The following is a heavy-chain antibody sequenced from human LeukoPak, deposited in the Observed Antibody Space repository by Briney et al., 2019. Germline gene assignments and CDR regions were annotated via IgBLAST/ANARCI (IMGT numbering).Heavy chain of an antibody. CDR1: GGSFSGYY. D-gene: IGHD1-26*01. Sequence: SETLSLTCAVYGGSFSGYYWSWIRQPPGKGLEWIGEINHSGSTNYNPSLKSRVTISVDTSKNQFSLKLSSVTAADTAVYYCARDSPSGSYQFDPWGQGTLVTVSS. CDR3: ARDSPSGSYQFDP. J-gene: IGHJ5*02. V-gene: IGHV4-34*01. CDR2: INHSGST.